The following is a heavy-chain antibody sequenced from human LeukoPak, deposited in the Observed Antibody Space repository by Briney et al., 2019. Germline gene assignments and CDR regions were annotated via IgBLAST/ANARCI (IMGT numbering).Heavy chain of an antibody. CDR1: GFTFSSYW. J-gene: IGHJ6*02. V-gene: IGHV3-7*01. Sequence: GGSLRLSCAASGFTFSSYWMSWVRQAPGKGLEWVANIKQDGSERHFGDSVKGRFTISRDNAKKSLYLQMNSLRAEDTAVYYCARDLNIVVVPAHGMDVWGQGTTVTVSS. D-gene: IGHD2-2*01. CDR2: IKQDGSER. CDR3: ARDLNIVVVPAHGMDV.